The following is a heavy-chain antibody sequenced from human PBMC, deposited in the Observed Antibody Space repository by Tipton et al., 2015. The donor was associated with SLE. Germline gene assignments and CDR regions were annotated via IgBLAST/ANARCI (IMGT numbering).Heavy chain of an antibody. D-gene: IGHD4-17*01. CDR3: AKKGNGDYTVNYGMDV. V-gene: IGHV3-23*01. CDR1: GFTFDSYA. CDR2: ISGSGGST. Sequence: SLRLSCAASGFTFDSYAMSWVRQAPGEGLEWVSGISGSGGSTYYADSVKGRFTISRDNFKNTLYLQMKSLRVEDTAVYYCAKKGNGDYTVNYGMDVWGQGTTVTVSS. J-gene: IGHJ6*02.